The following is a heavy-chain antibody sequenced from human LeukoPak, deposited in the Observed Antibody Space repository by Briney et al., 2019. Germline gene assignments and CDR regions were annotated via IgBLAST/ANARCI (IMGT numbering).Heavy chain of an antibody. CDR3: AKRWDNILSGFDY. J-gene: IGHJ4*02. V-gene: IGHV3-23*01. D-gene: IGHD3-9*01. CDR1: GFTFSSYD. Sequence: GGSLRLSCAVSGFTFSSYDMYWVRQAPGKALGLVSAISGGGASTYYADSVKGRFTISRDNSNNTLYLQMNSLRAADTAVYYCAKRWDNILSGFDYWGEGTLVTVSS. CDR2: ISGGGAST.